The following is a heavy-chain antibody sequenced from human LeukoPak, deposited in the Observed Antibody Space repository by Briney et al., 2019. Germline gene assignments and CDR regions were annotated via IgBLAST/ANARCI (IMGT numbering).Heavy chain of an antibody. Sequence: SETLSLTCAVYGGSFSGYYWSWIRQPPGKGLEWIGEINHSRSTNYNPSLKSRVTISVDTSKNQFSLKLSSVTAADTAVYYCASLGSGWTDFDYWGQGTLVTVSS. V-gene: IGHV4-34*01. CDR1: GGSFSGYY. CDR2: INHSRST. D-gene: IGHD6-19*01. J-gene: IGHJ4*02. CDR3: ASLGSGWTDFDY.